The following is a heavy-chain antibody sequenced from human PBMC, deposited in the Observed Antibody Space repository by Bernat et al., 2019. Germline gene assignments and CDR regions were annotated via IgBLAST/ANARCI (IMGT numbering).Heavy chain of an antibody. Sequence: QLQLQESGPGLVKPSETLSLTCTVSGGSISSGSYYWGWIRQPPGKVLEWIGSIYYSGSTYYNPSLKSRVTISADTSKNQFSLNMSSVTAADTAVYYCARATNASPHYWGQGTLVTVSS. J-gene: IGHJ4*02. CDR1: GGSISSGSYY. CDR3: ARATNASPHY. V-gene: IGHV4-39*01. D-gene: IGHD2-2*01. CDR2: IYYSGST.